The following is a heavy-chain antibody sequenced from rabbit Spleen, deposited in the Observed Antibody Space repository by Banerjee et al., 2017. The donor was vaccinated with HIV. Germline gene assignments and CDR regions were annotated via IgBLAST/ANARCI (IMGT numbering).Heavy chain of an antibody. CDR1: GFDFSNYG. CDR3: VRGASSPGYYSL. D-gene: IGHD1-1*01. Sequence: QEQLMESGGGLVQPGGSLKLSCKASGFDFSNYGVSWVRQAPGKGLEWIGYIDLVFGSTYYANWVNGRFTISSHNAQNTLYLQLNSLTVADTATYFCVRGASSPGYYSLWGPGTLVTVS. CDR2: IDLVFGST. V-gene: IGHV1S47*01. J-gene: IGHJ4*01.